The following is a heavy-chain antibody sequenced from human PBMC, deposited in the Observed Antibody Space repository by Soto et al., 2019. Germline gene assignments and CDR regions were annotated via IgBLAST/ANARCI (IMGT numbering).Heavy chain of an antibody. CDR3: AVVSGSGSYRDH. Sequence: EVQLLESGGGLVQPGGSLRISCAASGFTFTSYAMSWVRQAPGKGLEWVSTISGSGGSSYYADSVKGRFTISRDNSKSTLYLQMNSLRAEDTAVYYCAVVSGSGSYRDHWGQGTLVTVSS. V-gene: IGHV3-23*01. CDR2: ISGSGGSS. D-gene: IGHD3-10*01. CDR1: GFTFTSYA. J-gene: IGHJ5*02.